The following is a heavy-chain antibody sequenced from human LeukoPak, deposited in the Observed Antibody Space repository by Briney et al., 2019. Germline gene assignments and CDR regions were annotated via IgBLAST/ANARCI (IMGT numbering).Heavy chain of an antibody. CDR1: EFTFSNYW. J-gene: IGHJ3*02. CDR2: IKGDGSAT. Sequence: QTGGSLRLSCAASEFTFSNYWMDWVRQAPGEGLVWVSRIKGDGSATSYADSVKGRFTISRDNAKNTLYLQMNSLRSEDTAVYYCARRSGSWGIAATGAFDIWGQGTMVTVSS. V-gene: IGHV3-74*01. D-gene: IGHD6-25*01. CDR3: ARRSGSWGIAATGAFDI.